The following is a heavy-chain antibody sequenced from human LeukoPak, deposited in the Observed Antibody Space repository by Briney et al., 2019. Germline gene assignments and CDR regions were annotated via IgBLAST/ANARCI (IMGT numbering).Heavy chain of an antibody. D-gene: IGHD3-22*01. CDR3: ASTMMSSSYYFDS. CDR1: GGSLSGYH. Sequence: PSETLSLTCAVYGGSLSGYHWSWIRQAPGKGLEWIGDISHTGRSTYNPSLKGRLTMSIDTSRNQFSLRLSSVTAADTSIYFCASTMMSSSYYFDSWGQGTQVIVSS. V-gene: IGHV4-34*01. J-gene: IGHJ4*02. CDR2: ISHTGRS.